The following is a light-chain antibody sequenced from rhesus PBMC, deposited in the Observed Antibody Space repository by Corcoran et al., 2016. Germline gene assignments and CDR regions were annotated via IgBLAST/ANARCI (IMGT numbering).Light chain of an antibody. CDR3: QQHNSYPRT. CDR1: QGISNY. V-gene: IGKV1S14*01. CDR2: YAS. J-gene: IGKJ1*01. Sequence: DIQMTQSPSSLSASVGDTVTITCRVSQGISNYLAWYQQKPGKAPKPLIYYASNLESGGPSRLSGSGSGTDFTLTISSLQPEDFAVSYCQQHNSYPRTFGQGTKVEIK.